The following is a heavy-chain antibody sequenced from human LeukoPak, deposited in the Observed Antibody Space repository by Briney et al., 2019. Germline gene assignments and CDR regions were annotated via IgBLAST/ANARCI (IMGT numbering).Heavy chain of an antibody. J-gene: IGHJ4*02. CDR1: GYTFTSYG. D-gene: IGHD6-13*01. CDR2: ISAYNGNT. Sequence: GASVKVSCKASGYTFTSYGISWVRQAPGQGLEWMGWISAYNGNTNYAQKLQGRVTMTTDTSTSTAYMELRSLRSDDTAVYYCARGADSSSWYGVFGGDPFFDYWGQGTLVTVSS. CDR3: ARGADSSSWYGVFGGDPFFDY. V-gene: IGHV1-18*01.